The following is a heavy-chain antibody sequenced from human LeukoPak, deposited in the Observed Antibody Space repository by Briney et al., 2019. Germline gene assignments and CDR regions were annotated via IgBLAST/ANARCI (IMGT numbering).Heavy chain of an antibody. Sequence: GGSLRLSCAASGFTFSNYEMNWVRQAPGKGLEWVSHISSDGSAIHYADSVRGRFTISRDNAKNSLFLQMNSLRAEDTAVYYCARGLGGGYYRYWGQGTLVTVSS. CDR2: ISSDGSAI. J-gene: IGHJ4*02. D-gene: IGHD1-26*01. V-gene: IGHV3-48*03. CDR1: GFTFSNYE. CDR3: ARGLGGGYYRY.